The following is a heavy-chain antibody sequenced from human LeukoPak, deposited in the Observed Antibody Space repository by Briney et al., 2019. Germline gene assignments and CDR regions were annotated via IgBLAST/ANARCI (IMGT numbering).Heavy chain of an antibody. Sequence: ASVKVACKASGGTFSSYAISWVRQAPGQGLEWMGRSIPIFGIANYAQKFQGRVTITADKSTSTAYMELSSLRSEDTAVYYCARARYGDYTNYWGQGTLVTVSS. CDR2: SIPIFGIA. CDR1: GGTFSSYA. D-gene: IGHD4-17*01. V-gene: IGHV1-69*04. CDR3: ARARYGDYTNY. J-gene: IGHJ4*02.